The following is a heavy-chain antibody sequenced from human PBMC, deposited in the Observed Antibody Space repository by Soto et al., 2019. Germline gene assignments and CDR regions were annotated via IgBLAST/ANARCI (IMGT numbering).Heavy chain of an antibody. Sequence: EVQLVESGGGLVQPGGSLRLSCAGSGFTFSNYWMHWVRQAPGKGLEWVSRIDHDGPTDYADSVRGRFTIYRDNAENKLYLQINSLRPEDTAVYYCVRDSPGDYWGQGTLVTVSS. CDR3: VRDSPGDY. CDR2: IDHDGPT. V-gene: IGHV3-74*01. CDR1: GFTFSNYW. J-gene: IGHJ4*02.